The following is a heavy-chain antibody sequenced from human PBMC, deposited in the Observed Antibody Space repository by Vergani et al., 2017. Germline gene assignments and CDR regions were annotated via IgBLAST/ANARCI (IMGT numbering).Heavy chain of an antibody. Sequence: QVQLQESGPGLVKPSETLTLTCDVSDSSIMTNPYWGWFRQSPGKGLEWIGCIHHSGDTHYNSSLKSRVSISIVSSSKFSLSLTSVTAADTAIYSCARHRGSWGFFPSSYFYGMDVWGHGTTVTVSS. J-gene: IGHJ6*02. D-gene: IGHD3-10*01. V-gene: IGHV4-38-2*01. CDR1: DSSIMTNPY. CDR3: ARHRGSWGFFPSSYFYGMDV. CDR2: IHHSGDT.